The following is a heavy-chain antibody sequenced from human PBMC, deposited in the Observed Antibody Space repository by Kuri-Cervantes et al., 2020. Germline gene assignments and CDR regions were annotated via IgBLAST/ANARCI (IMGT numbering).Heavy chain of an antibody. CDR1: GYTFTSYG. V-gene: IGHV1-18*01. Sequence: ASVKVSCKASGYTFTSYGISWVRQAPGQGLEWMGWISAYNGNTNYAQKLQGRVTMTTDTSTSTAYMELRSLRSDDTAVYYCARGPGNVPAAIPLYYYYGMDVWGQGTTVTVSS. CDR3: ARGPGNVPAAIPLYYYYGMDV. J-gene: IGHJ6*02. CDR2: ISAYNGNT. D-gene: IGHD2-2*02.